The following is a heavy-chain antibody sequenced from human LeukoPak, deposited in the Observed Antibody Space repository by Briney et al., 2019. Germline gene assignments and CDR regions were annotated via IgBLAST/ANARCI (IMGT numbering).Heavy chain of an antibody. CDR1: GYTFTSYY. J-gene: IGHJ4*02. Sequence: ASVKVSCKASGYTFTSYYMHWVRQAPGQGPEWMGIINPSGGSTSYAQKFQGRVTMTRDTSTSTVYMELSSLRSEDTAVYYCARALLDYYDSSGYYYKSSLGFDYWGQGTLVTVSS. CDR3: ARALLDYYDSSGYYYKSSLGFDY. D-gene: IGHD3-22*01. V-gene: IGHV1-46*01. CDR2: INPSGGST.